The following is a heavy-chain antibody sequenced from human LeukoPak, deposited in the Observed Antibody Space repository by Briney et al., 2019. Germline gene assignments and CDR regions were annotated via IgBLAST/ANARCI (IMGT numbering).Heavy chain of an antibody. Sequence: GGSLRLSCAASGFTFDDYGMSWVRQAPGKGLEWVSGINWNGGRTGYADSVRGRFTISRDNAKNSLYLQMNSLRAEDTALYYRARATPHYYDSSGYRAYYWDYYYYMDVWGKGTTVTVSS. J-gene: IGHJ6*03. D-gene: IGHD3-22*01. V-gene: IGHV3-20*04. CDR3: ARATPHYYDSSGYRAYYWDYYYYMDV. CDR2: INWNGGRT. CDR1: GFTFDDYG.